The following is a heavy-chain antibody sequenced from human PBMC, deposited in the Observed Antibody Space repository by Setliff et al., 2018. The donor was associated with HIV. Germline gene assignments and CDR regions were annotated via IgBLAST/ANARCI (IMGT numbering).Heavy chain of an antibody. CDR2: ISWNNDVV. CDR1: GFHFEDYA. Sequence: SLRLSCLASGFHFEDYAMHWVRQSGEGLEWVSGISWNNDVVGYAESVKGRFTISRDNTKNSLYLHMSSVRVEDTALYYCVKGSNEWELLDFDVWGQGALVTVSS. CDR3: VKGSNEWELLDFDV. V-gene: IGHV3-9*01. D-gene: IGHD1-26*01. J-gene: IGHJ3*01.